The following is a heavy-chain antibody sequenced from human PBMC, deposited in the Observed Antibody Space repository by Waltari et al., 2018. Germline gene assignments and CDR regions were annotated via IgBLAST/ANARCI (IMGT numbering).Heavy chain of an antibody. V-gene: IGHV3-72*01. J-gene: IGHJ4*02. Sequence: EVQLVESGGALVQPGGSLRRSCAASGFTFSDPYMDWVRQAPGRGLEWGGRVRMRVNGSTTEYAASVKGRFTISRDDSRNSLYLQMNRLRTEDTAVYYCARVQAHPPAKFYFDYWGQGTLVTVSS. D-gene: IGHD2-2*01. CDR2: VRMRVNGSTT. CDR1: GFTFSDPY. CDR3: ARVQAHPPAKFYFDY.